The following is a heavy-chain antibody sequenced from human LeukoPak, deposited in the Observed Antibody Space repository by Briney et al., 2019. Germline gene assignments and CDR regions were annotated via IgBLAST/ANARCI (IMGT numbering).Heavy chain of an antibody. Sequence: PGGSLRLSCAASGFTLRKYAMTWVRQAPGKGLEWVSSIGGSGVYTFYADSVKGRFTISRDISKNTLSLQMDTLRAEDTAIYYCVKGDIERFGLVPAWFDPWGQGTLVSVSS. CDR1: GFTLRKYA. CDR3: VKGDIERFGLVPAWFDP. J-gene: IGHJ5*02. D-gene: IGHD3/OR15-3a*01. V-gene: IGHV3-23*01. CDR2: IGGSGVYT.